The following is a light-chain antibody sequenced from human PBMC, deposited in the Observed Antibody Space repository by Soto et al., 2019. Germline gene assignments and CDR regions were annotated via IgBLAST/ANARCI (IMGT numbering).Light chain of an antibody. CDR1: QSVGRI. J-gene: IGKJ4*01. CDR2: VAS. Sequence: DIQMTQAPSSLSASEGDRVTITCRASQSVGRILNWHQQKPGKAPNVLINVASTLRSGVPSRFSGSGSGTEFTLTISSLQPEDFATYYCQQANSFPLTFGGGTKVDIK. CDR3: QQANSFPLT. V-gene: IGKV1-39*01.